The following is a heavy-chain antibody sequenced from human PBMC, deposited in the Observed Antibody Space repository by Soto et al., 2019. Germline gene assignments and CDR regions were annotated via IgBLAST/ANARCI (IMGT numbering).Heavy chain of an antibody. Sequence: EVQLVESGGGLVKPGGSLRLSCAASGFTFSSYSMNWVRQAPGKGLEWVSSISSSSSYIYYADSVKGRFTISRDNAKNSLYLQMNSLRAEDTAVYYCARSASGSVGLFDYWGQGTLVTVSS. CDR3: ARSASGSVGLFDY. CDR2: ISSSSSYI. CDR1: GFTFSSYS. V-gene: IGHV3-21*01. J-gene: IGHJ4*02. D-gene: IGHD2-2*03.